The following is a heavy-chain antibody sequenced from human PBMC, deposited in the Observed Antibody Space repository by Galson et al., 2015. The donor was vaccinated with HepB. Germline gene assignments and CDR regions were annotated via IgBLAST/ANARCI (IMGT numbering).Heavy chain of an antibody. CDR2: IIPILGIA. Sequence: SVKVSCKASGGTFSSYTISWVRQAPGQGLEWMGRIIPILGIANYAQKFQGRVTITADKSTSTAYMELSSLRSEDTAVYYCASGAAGTHYYYYGMDVWGQGTTVTVSS. CDR1: GGTFSSYT. V-gene: IGHV1-69*02. J-gene: IGHJ6*02. D-gene: IGHD6-13*01. CDR3: ASGAAGTHYYYYGMDV.